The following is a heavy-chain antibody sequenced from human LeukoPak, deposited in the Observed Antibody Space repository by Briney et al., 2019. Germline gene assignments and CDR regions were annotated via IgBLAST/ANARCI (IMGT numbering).Heavy chain of an antibody. CDR2: IRYDGSNK. CDR3: ARELYSSGWYGIDY. Sequence: GGSLRLSCAASGFTFSSYGMHGVGQAPGKGLEGVAFIRYDGSNKYYAYSVKGRFTISRDNSKNTLYLQMNSLRAEDTAVYYCARELYSSGWYGIDYWGQGTLVTVSS. J-gene: IGHJ4*02. V-gene: IGHV3-30*02. CDR1: GFTFSSYG. D-gene: IGHD6-19*01.